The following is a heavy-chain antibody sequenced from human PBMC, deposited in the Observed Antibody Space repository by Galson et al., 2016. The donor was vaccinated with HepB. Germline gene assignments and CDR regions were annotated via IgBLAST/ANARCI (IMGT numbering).Heavy chain of an antibody. CDR2: INGDGSST. J-gene: IGHJ4*02. D-gene: IGHD4-23*01. CDR3: ATRGGGNPLFGY. CDR1: GFTFSNYW. V-gene: IGHV3-74*01. Sequence: SLRLSCAASGFTFSNYWMHWVRQAPGKGLVWLSRINGDGSSTSYADSVRGRFTISRDNAKNTVFLQVNSLRAEDTAVYYCATRGGGNPLFGYWCQGTLVTVSS.